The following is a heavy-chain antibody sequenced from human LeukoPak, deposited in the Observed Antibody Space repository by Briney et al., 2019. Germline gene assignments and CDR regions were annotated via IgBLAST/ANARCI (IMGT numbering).Heavy chain of an antibody. J-gene: IGHJ5*02. D-gene: IGHD6-13*01. Sequence: GGSLRLSCAASGFAFSSYAISWVRQAPGKGLEWVSSISGSGGSTYYADSVKGRFTISRDNSKNTLYLQMNSLRAEDTAVYYCAKGAAAAGTGWFDPWGQGTLVTVSS. CDR3: AKGAAAAGTGWFDP. V-gene: IGHV3-23*01. CDR2: ISGSGGST. CDR1: GFAFSSYA.